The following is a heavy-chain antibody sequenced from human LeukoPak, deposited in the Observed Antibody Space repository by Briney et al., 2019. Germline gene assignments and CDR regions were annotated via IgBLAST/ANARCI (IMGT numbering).Heavy chain of an antibody. CDR1: SGSISSGSYY. V-gene: IGHV4-61*02. D-gene: IGHD3-22*01. CDR3: AREDSSGYYYGRLDY. CDR2: IYTSGST. J-gene: IGHJ4*02. Sequence: SETLSLTFTVSSGSISSGSYYWSWIRQPAGKGLEWIGRIYTSGSTNYNPSLNSRVTISVDTSKNQFSLKLTSVTAAATAVYYCAREDSSGYYYGRLDYWGQGTLVTVSS.